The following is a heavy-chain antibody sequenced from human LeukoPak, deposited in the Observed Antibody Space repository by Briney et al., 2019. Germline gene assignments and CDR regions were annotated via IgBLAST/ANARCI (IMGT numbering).Heavy chain of an antibody. Sequence: GGSLRLSCAASGFTVSSNYMSWVRQAPGKGLEWVSVIYSGGSTYYADSVKGRFTISRDNSKNTLYLQMNSLRAEDTAVYYCARSEQWLVPHYFDYWGQGTLVTVSS. D-gene: IGHD6-19*01. CDR3: ARSEQWLVPHYFDY. CDR1: GFTVSSNY. CDR2: IYSGGST. J-gene: IGHJ4*02. V-gene: IGHV3-66*01.